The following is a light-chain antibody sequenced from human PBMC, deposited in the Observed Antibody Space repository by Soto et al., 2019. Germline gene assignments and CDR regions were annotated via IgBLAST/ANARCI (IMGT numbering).Light chain of an antibody. Sequence: QSALTQPPSASGSPGQSVTISCTGTSSDLGAYTYVSWYQQHPGKAPKLMIHEVSKRPSGVPDRFSGSKPGNTASLIVSGLQAEDEADYYCSSYAGSNNLVFGGGTKLTVL. J-gene: IGLJ2*01. CDR2: EVS. CDR3: SSYAGSNNLV. CDR1: SSDLGAYTY. V-gene: IGLV2-8*01.